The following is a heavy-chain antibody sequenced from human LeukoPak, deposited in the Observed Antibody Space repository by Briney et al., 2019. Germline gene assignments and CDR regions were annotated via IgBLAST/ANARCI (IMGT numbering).Heavy chain of an antibody. V-gene: IGHV3-30*02. CDR2: IRYDGSNK. Sequence: PGGSLRLSCAASGFTFSSYGMRWVRQAPGRGLEWVAFIRYDGSNKYYAESVKGRFTISRDNSKNTLYLQMNSLRAEDTAVYYCANQGPGWDGSGPFDYWGQGTPVTVSS. CDR3: ANQGPGWDGSGPFDY. J-gene: IGHJ4*02. CDR1: GFTFSSYG. D-gene: IGHD3-10*01.